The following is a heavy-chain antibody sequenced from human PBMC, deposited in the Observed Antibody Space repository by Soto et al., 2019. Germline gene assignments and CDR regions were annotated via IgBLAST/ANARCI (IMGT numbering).Heavy chain of an antibody. J-gene: IGHJ6*02. CDR2: ISPYTGNT. V-gene: IGHV1-18*01. CDR1: GYIFVNYG. CDR3: AMVANYVTPTPQDV. D-gene: IGHD3-16*01. Sequence: QVQLVQSGDEVKKPGASVKVSCKASGYIFVNYGIAWVRQAPGQGLEGMGWISPYTGNTHSASKVQGRLTMTTDASTSTAYMDLGSLTSADTAVYYCAMVANYVTPTPQDVWGQGTTVTVSS.